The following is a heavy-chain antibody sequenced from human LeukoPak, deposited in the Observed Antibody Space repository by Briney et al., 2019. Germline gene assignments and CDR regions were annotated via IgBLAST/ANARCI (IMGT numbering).Heavy chain of an antibody. V-gene: IGHV3-74*01. CDR3: ARAREGGRLPGIF. CDR1: GFTFSSYW. Sequence: GGSLRLSCAASGFTFSSYWMHWVRQAPGKGLVWVSRINSDGSSTSYADSVKGRFTISRDNAKNTLYLQMNSLRAEDTAVYYCARAREGGRLPGIFWGQGTLVTVSS. CDR2: INSDGSST. J-gene: IGHJ4*02. D-gene: IGHD2-15*01.